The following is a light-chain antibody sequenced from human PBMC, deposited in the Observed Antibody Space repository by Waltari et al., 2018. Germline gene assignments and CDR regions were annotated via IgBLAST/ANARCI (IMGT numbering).Light chain of an antibody. CDR3: QQYPRT. J-gene: IGKJ1*01. Sequence: DIQMTQSPSTLSASVGDRVTITCRASQSISSWLAWYQQKPGKAPKPLIYKASSLESGVPSRFSGSGSGTEFTLTSSSLQPDDFATYYCQQYPRTFGQGTKVEIK. CDR1: QSISSW. V-gene: IGKV1-5*03. CDR2: KAS.